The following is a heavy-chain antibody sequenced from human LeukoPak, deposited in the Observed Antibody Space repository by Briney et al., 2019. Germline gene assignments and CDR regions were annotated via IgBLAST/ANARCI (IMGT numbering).Heavy chain of an antibody. CDR2: ISSTSDYI. CDR1: GFTFSIYS. CDR3: ARDPRLEISGMVIDMLDY. J-gene: IGHJ4*02. Sequence: GGSLRLSCAASGFTFSIYSMNWVRQAPGKGLEWVSSISSTSDYIYYADSVKGRFTISRDNAKNSLFLQMNSLRAEDSGIYYCARDPRLEISGMVIDMLDYWGQGTLVTVSS. V-gene: IGHV3-21*01. D-gene: IGHD3-3*01.